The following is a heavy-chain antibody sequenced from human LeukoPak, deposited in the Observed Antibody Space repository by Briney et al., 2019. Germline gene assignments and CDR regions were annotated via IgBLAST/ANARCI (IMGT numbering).Heavy chain of an antibody. CDR3: AKDARSSSWSYSFDY. CDR2: ISGGGGNT. D-gene: IGHD6-13*01. V-gene: IGHV3-23*01. CDR1: GFTFSNYV. J-gene: IGHJ4*02. Sequence: GGSLRPSCAASGFTFSNYVMSWVRQASGKGLEWVSGISGGGGNTYYADSVKGRFTISRDNSKNALYLQMNSLRADDTAVYYCAKDARSSSWSYSFDYWGQGTLVTVSS.